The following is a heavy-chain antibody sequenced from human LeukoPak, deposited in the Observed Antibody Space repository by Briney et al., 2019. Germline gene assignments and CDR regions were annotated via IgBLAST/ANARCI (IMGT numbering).Heavy chain of an antibody. CDR2: IYVSGST. CDR3: ARGPRGYSYGPYYYYYMDA. J-gene: IGHJ6*03. V-gene: IGHV4-4*07. D-gene: IGHD5-18*01. CDR1: GASISSYY. Sequence: SETLSLTCTVSGASISSYYWSWIRQPAGKGLEWIGRIYVSGSTTYNPSLESRVTMSLDTSKNQISLKVSSVTAADTAVYYCARGPRGYSYGPYYYYYMDAWGKGTTVTVSS.